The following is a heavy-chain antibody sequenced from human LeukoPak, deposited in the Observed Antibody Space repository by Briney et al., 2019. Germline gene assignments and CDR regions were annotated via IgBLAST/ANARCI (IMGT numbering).Heavy chain of an antibody. D-gene: IGHD2-2*01. J-gene: IGHJ6*03. V-gene: IGHV3-23*01. CDR3: AKEGIVVVPAAAGTDYYYMDV. CDR1: GFTFSSYA. Sequence: GGSLRLSCAASGFTFSSYAMSWVRQAPGKGLEWVSAISGSGGSTYYADSVKGRFTISRDNSKNTLYLQMNSLRAEDTAVYYCAKEGIVVVPAAAGTDYYYMDVWGKGTTVTVSS. CDR2: ISGSGGST.